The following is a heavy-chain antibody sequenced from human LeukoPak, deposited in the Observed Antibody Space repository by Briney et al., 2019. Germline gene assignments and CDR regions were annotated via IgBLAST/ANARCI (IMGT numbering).Heavy chain of an antibody. CDR2: IYYSGNT. CDR3: ARRKAKTPNYFDY. J-gene: IGHJ4*02. CDR1: GDSISSYY. V-gene: IGHV4-59*08. Sequence: SETLSLTCTVSGDSISSYYWTWIRQPPGKGLEWIGYIYYSGNTNYNPSLKSRVTISLDTSKNQFSLKLTSVTAADTAMYYCARRKAKTPNYFDYWGQGALVTVSS.